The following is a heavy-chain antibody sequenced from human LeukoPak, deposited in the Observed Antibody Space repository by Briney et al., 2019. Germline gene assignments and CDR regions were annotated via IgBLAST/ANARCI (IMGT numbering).Heavy chain of an antibody. D-gene: IGHD3-10*01. CDR3: AGYYYGSGSYYYYYGMDV. CDR2: IIPILGIA. J-gene: IGHJ6*02. V-gene: IGHV1-69*04. Sequence: ASVKVSCKASGGTFSSYAISWVRQAPGQGLEWMGRIIPILGIANYAQKFQGRVTITADKSTSTAYMELSSLRSEDTAVYYCAGYYYGSGSYYYYYGMDVWGQGTTVTVSS. CDR1: GGTFSSYA.